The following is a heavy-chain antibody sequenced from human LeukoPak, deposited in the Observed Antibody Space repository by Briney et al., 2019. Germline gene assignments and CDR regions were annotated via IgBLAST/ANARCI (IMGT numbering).Heavy chain of an antibody. Sequence: GGSLRLSCAASGFTVSSNCMSWVRQAPGKGLEWVSVIYSGGSTYYADSVKGRFTISRDNSKNTLYLQMNSLRAEDTAMYYCASSGGSWVFDYWGQGTLVTVSS. D-gene: IGHD2-15*01. CDR1: GFTVSSNC. CDR2: IYSGGST. J-gene: IGHJ4*02. V-gene: IGHV3-53*01. CDR3: ASSGGSWVFDY.